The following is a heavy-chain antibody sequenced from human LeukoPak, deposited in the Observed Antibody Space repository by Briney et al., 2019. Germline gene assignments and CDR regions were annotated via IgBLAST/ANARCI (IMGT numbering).Heavy chain of an antibody. Sequence: GRSLRLSCAASGFTFDDYAVHWVRQAPGKGLEWVSGISWNSGSIGYADSVKGRFTISRDNAKNSLYLQMNSLRAEDTALYYCAQGSAFDIWGQGTMVTVSS. CDR1: GFTFDDYA. CDR2: ISWNSGSI. V-gene: IGHV3-9*01. J-gene: IGHJ3*02. CDR3: AQGSAFDI.